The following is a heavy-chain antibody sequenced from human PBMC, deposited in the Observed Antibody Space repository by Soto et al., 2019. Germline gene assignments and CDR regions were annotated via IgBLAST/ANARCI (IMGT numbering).Heavy chain of an antibody. J-gene: IGHJ5*02. Sequence: QVQLQESGPGLMKSSQTLSLTCTVSRGSINSGDYYWSWIRQSPGKGLEWIGYIYYSGTTYYSPSLKRRTSISVDTSKNNFSLKLTSVTPADTAVYFCGRAGRRDGNSSPGRFDTWGQGILVTVSS. V-gene: IGHV4-30-4*01. CDR3: GRAGRRDGNSSPGRFDT. CDR2: IYYSGTT. D-gene: IGHD2-2*01. CDR1: RGSINSGDYY.